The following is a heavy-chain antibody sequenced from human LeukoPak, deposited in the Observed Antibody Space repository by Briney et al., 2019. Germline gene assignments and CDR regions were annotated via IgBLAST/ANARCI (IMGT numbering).Heavy chain of an antibody. J-gene: IGHJ5*02. D-gene: IGHD1-26*01. V-gene: IGHV1-69*05. Sequence: SVKVSCKPSGGTFSSYAISWVRQAPGQGLEWMGGIIPIFGTANYAQKFQGRVTITTDESTSTAYMELSSLRSEDTAVYYCARGELLRSWFDPWGQGTLVTVSS. CDR1: GGTFSSYA. CDR2: IIPIFGTA. CDR3: ARGELLRSWFDP.